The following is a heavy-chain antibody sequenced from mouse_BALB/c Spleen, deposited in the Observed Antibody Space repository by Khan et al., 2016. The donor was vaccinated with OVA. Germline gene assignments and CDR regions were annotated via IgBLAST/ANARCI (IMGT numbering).Heavy chain of an antibody. D-gene: IGHD2-5*01. CDR1: GFTFSSFG. Sequence: EVELVESGGGLVQPGGSRKLSCAASGFTFSSFGMHWVRQAPKKGLEWVAYISSGSSTIYYVDTVKGRFTISRDNPKNTLFLQMTSLRSEDTAMYYGARSRSKFHWYFDVWGAGTSVTVSS. CDR3: ARSRSKFHWYFDV. CDR2: ISSGSSTI. V-gene: IGHV5-17*02. J-gene: IGHJ1*01.